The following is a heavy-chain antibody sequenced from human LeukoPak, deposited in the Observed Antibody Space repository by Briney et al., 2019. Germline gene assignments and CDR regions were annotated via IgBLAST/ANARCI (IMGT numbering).Heavy chain of an antibody. CDR2: ISGDGGST. CDR3: AKGPYDYVWGSSYFDY. CDR1: GFTFDDYA. Sequence: GGSLRLSCAASGFTFDDYAMHWVRQAPGKGLEWVSLISGDGGSTYYADSVKGRFTIPRDNSKNSLYLQMNSLRTEDTALYYCAKGPYDYVWGSSYFDYWGQGTLVTVSS. V-gene: IGHV3-43*02. J-gene: IGHJ4*02. D-gene: IGHD3-16*01.